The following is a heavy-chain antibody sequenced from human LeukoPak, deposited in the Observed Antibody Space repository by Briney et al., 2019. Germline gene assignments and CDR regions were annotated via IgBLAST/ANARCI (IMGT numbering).Heavy chain of an antibody. J-gene: IGHJ4*02. D-gene: IGHD3-22*01. Sequence: XRXXPXKGLEXXXXIYHSGSTNYNPSLKSRVTISVDKSKNQFSLKLSSVTAADTAVYYCARVGYYDSSGYHTKYYFDYWGQGTLVTVSS. CDR3: ARVGYYDSSGYHTKYYFDY. CDR2: IYHSGST. V-gene: IGHV4-4*02.